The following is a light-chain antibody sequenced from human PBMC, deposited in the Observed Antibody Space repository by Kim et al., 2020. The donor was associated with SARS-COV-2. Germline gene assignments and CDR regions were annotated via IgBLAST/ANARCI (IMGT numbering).Light chain of an antibody. J-gene: IGLJ2*01. CDR2: GKN. V-gene: IGLV3-19*01. CDR1: SLRSYY. CDR3: NSRDSNDNVV. Sequence: VALGNPVRSTCQGDSLRSYYATWYQQKPAQAPILVIYGKNNRPSGIPDRFSGSSSGNTASLTITGTQAGDEADYYCNSRDSNDNVVFGGGTQLTVL.